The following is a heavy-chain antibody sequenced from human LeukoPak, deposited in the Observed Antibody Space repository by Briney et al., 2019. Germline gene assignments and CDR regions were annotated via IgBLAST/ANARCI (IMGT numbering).Heavy chain of an antibody. V-gene: IGHV1-69*04. J-gene: IGHJ4*02. D-gene: IGHD2-2*01. CDR1: GGTFTSYA. Sequence: SVKVSCTASGGTFTSYAISWVRQAPGQGLEWMGRIILIFGIANYAQKFQGRVTITADKSTSTAYMELSSLRSEDTAVYYCASLYCSSTSCYGTFDKWGQGTLVTVSS. CDR3: ASLYCSSTSCYGTFDK. CDR2: IILIFGIA.